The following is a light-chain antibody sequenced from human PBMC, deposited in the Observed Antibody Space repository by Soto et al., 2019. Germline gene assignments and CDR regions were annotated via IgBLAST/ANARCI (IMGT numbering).Light chain of an antibody. CDR2: DAS. V-gene: IGKV3-11*01. CDR1: QSVSSY. J-gene: IGKJ1*01. Sequence: EIVLTQSPGTLSLSPGERATLSCRASQSVSSYLAWYQQKPGQAPRLLIYDASNRATGIPARFSGSGSGTDFTLTISSLQSEDFAVYYCQQYKNWPTWTFGQGTKVDIK. CDR3: QQYKNWPTWT.